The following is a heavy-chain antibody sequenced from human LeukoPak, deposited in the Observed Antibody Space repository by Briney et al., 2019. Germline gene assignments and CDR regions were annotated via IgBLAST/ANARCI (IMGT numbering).Heavy chain of an antibody. D-gene: IGHD2-2*02. CDR3: ARDQPSCSGPSCYTYYYYGMDV. V-gene: IGHV1-18*01. CDR1: GYTFTSYG. J-gene: IGHJ6*02. Sequence: GASVKVSCKASGYTFTSYGFSWVRQAPGQGLEWLGWIGASNGYTNCAQKVQGRVTLTTDTSTSTAYMELRSLRSDDTAVYYCARDQPSCSGPSCYTYYYYGMDVWGQGTTVTVSS. CDR2: IGASNGYT.